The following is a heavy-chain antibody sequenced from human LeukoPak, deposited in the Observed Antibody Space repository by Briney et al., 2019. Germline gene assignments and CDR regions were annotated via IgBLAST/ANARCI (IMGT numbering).Heavy chain of an antibody. Sequence: SETLSLTCTVSGGSISSYYWSWIRQPPGKGLEWIGYIYHSGSTYYNPSLKSRVTISVDRSKNQFSLNLGFVAAADTAVYYCAREGYCSGGSCDNWFDPWGQGTLVTVSS. CDR2: IYHSGST. D-gene: IGHD2-15*01. CDR1: GGSISSYY. CDR3: AREGYCSGGSCDNWFDP. J-gene: IGHJ5*02. V-gene: IGHV4-59*12.